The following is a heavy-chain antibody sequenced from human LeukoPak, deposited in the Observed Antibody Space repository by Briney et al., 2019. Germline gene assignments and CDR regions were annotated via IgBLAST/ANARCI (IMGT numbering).Heavy chain of an antibody. CDR1: GGSISSYY. D-gene: IGHD2-15*01. CDR2: IYYSGNT. J-gene: IGHJ4*02. V-gene: IGHV4-59*08. CDR3: ARTYCSGGSCHFDY. Sequence: SETLSLTCTGSGGSISSYYWSWIRQPPGKRLEWIGDIYYSGNTDSNPSLKSRVTISVDTSKNQFSLKLSSVTAADTAVYYCARTYCSGGSCHFDYWGQGTLVTVSS.